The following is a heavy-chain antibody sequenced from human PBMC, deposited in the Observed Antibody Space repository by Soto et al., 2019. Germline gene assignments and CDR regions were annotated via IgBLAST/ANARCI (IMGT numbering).Heavy chain of an antibody. Sequence: PETLSLTCTVSGGSISSSSYYWGWFRQPPGKGLEWIGSIYYSGSTYYNPSLKSRVTISVDTSKNQFSLKLSSVTAADTAVYYCARLVNMVRGVEIDYWGQGTLVTVSS. D-gene: IGHD3-10*01. V-gene: IGHV4-39*01. J-gene: IGHJ4*02. CDR1: GGSISSSSYY. CDR3: ARLVNMVRGVEIDY. CDR2: IYYSGST.